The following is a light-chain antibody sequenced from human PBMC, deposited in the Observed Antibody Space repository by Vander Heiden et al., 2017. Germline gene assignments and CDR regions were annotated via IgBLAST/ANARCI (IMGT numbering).Light chain of an antibody. V-gene: IGKV1-8*01. Sequence: AIRMTQSPSSFSASTGDRVTITCRASQGISSLLAWYQQKPGKAPKLLIYGASTLQRGVPSRFSGSGSGTDFTVTISFLQSEDFATYYCQQYYSYPVTFGGGTKVEIK. J-gene: IGKJ4*01. CDR2: GAS. CDR1: QGISSL. CDR3: QQYYSYPVT.